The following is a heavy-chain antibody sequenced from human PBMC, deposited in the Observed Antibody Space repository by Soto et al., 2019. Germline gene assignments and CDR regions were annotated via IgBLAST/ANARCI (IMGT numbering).Heavy chain of an antibody. D-gene: IGHD1-1*01. CDR2: LYDVDGS. V-gene: IGHV3-53*01. CDR1: GLPVSGKKY. J-gene: IGHJ3*01. Sequence: DVQLVESGGGLMQPGGSLGLSCAASGLPVSGKKYVAWVRQAPGKGLEWVSALYDVDGSFYADSVRGRFTTSSDSSTTTVYLQMHGLRPDDTAVYYCATWHEREHAYDVWGQGTTVTVSS. CDR3: ATWHEREHAYDV.